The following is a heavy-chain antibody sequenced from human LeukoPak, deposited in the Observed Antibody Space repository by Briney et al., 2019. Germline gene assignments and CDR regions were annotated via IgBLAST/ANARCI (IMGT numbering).Heavy chain of an antibody. J-gene: IGHJ3*02. CDR1: GFTLTSSA. CDR2: ITGSGGTT. Sequence: GGSLRLSCTASGFTLTSSAMSWVRQAPGKGLEWDSSITGSGGTTYYADSAKGRFTISRDNSKNTLYLQMNSLRADDTAVYYCAGGSYSTSYAFDIWGQGTTVTVSS. V-gene: IGHV3-23*01. CDR3: AGGSYSTSYAFDI. D-gene: IGHD1-26*01.